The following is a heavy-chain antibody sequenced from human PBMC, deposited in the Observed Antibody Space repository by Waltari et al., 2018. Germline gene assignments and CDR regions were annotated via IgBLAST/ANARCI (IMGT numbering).Heavy chain of an antibody. V-gene: IGHV1-2*02. J-gene: IGHJ3*02. CDR3: ARDEADSSGSDAFDI. CDR1: GYTFTGYY. Sequence: QVQLVQSGAEVKKPGASVKVSCKASGYTFTGYYMHWVRQAPGQGLEWMGWINPNSGGTNYAQTFQGRVTMTRDTSISTAYMELSRLRSDATAVYYCARDEADSSGSDAFDIWGQGTMVTVSS. CDR2: INPNSGGT. D-gene: IGHD3-22*01.